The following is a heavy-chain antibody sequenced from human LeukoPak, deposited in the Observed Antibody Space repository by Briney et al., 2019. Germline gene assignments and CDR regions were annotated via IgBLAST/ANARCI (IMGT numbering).Heavy chain of an antibody. CDR1: GYTFTSYD. V-gene: IGHV1-8*01. Sequence: ASVKVSFKASGYTFTSYDINWVRQATGQGLEWMGWMNPNSGNTGYAQKFQGRVTMTRNTSISTAYMELSSLRSEDAAVYYCARWGNCSGGSCYHTAEIGGFQHWGQGTLVTVSS. CDR2: MNPNSGNT. D-gene: IGHD2-15*01. CDR3: ARWGNCSGGSCYHTAEIGGFQH. J-gene: IGHJ1*01.